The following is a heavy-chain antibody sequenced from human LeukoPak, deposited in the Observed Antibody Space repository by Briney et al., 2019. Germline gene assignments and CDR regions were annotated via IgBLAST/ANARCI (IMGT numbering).Heavy chain of an antibody. CDR1: GFTFSSYS. CDR3: ARDASSSGWYTVEYFQH. Sequence: GGSLRLSCAASGFTFSSYSMNWVRQAPGKGLEWVSSISSSSSYIYYADSVKGRFTISRDNAKNSLYLQMNSLRVEDTAVYYCARDASSSGWYTVEYFQHWGQGTLVTVSS. D-gene: IGHD6-19*01. J-gene: IGHJ1*01. CDR2: ISSSSSYI. V-gene: IGHV3-21*01.